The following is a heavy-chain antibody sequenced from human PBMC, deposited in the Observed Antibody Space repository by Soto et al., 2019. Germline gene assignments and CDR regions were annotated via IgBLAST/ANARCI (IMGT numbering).Heavy chain of an antibody. V-gene: IGHV4-34*01. D-gene: IGHD4-17*01. J-gene: IGHJ6*02. CDR1: GGSFSGYY. CDR3: ARGDVYGDYDTRSMDV. Sequence: SETLSLTCAVYGGSFSGYYWSWIRQPPGKGLEWIGEINHSGSTNYNPSLKSRVTISVDTSKNQFSLKLSSVTAADTAVYYCARGDVYGDYDTRSMDVWGQGTTVTVSS. CDR2: INHSGST.